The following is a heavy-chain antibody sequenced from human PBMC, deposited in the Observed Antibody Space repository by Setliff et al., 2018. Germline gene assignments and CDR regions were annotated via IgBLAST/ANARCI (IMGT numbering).Heavy chain of an antibody. D-gene: IGHD1-26*01. CDR3: ARSPSSGAYWNPRPFYSDY. V-gene: IGHV4-61*09. CDR2: ISPSGST. J-gene: IGHJ4*02. Sequence: SETLSLTCSVSGASITSGGFYWTWIRQPAGKGLEWIGHISPSGSTTYNPSVKSRVTISLDTSKNHFSLKLDSVTAADMALYYCARSPSSGAYWNPRPFYSDYWARGTLVTVS. CDR1: GASITSGGFY.